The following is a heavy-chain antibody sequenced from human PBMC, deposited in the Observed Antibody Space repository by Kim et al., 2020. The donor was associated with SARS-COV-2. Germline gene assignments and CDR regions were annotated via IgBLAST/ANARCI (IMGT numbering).Heavy chain of an antibody. Sequence: TNYADPWKGRLTISRENAKNTLYLQMNSLRAEDTAVYYCARGFDTNAFDIWGQGTMVTVSS. V-gene: IGHV3-74*01. CDR3: ARGFDTNAFDI. D-gene: IGHD3-16*01. J-gene: IGHJ3*02. CDR2: T.